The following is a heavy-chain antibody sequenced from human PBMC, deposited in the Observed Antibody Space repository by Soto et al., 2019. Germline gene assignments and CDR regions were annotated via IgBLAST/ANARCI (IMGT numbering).Heavy chain of an antibody. J-gene: IGHJ6*02. Sequence: PSETLSLTCTVSGGSISSYYWSWIRQPPGKGLGWIGYIYYSGSTNYNPSLKGRVTISVDTSKNQFSLKLSSVTAADTAVYYCARGTYYYDSSGYYTYYYYYGMDVWGQGTTVTVSS. CDR1: GGSISSYY. D-gene: IGHD3-22*01. CDR3: ARGTYYYDSSGYYTYYYYYGMDV. CDR2: IYYSGST. V-gene: IGHV4-59*01.